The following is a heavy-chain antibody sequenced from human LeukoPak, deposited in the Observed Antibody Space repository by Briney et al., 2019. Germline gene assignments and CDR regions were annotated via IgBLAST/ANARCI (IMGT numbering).Heavy chain of an antibody. CDR1: GGSISNHY. CDR3: ASTPYYDFWGGYCPFDF. CDR2: IYYSGST. J-gene: IGHJ4*02. D-gene: IGHD3-3*01. Sequence: SEPLSLTCTVSGGSISNHYWSWLRQSPGKGLEWLGYIYYSGSTNYSPSLKSRVTISLDTSKNQFSLKLSSVTAADTAIYYCASTPYYDFWGGYCPFDFWGQGTLVTVSS. V-gene: IGHV4-59*11.